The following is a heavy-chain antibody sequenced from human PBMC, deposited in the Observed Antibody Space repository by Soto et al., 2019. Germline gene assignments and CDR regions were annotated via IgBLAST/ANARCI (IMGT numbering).Heavy chain of an antibody. D-gene: IGHD2-8*01. CDR3: ARDTNSLDL. Sequence: ETLSLTCVVSSYSISSGFFWAWIRQPPGKGLEWVGSIYHTGDTHYNPSLRSQVSMSVDTSKNHFSLRLTYLTAADTAVYFCARDTNSLDLWGQGILVTVSS. CDR1: SYSISSGFF. CDR2: IYHTGDT. V-gene: IGHV4-38-2*02. J-gene: IGHJ5*02.